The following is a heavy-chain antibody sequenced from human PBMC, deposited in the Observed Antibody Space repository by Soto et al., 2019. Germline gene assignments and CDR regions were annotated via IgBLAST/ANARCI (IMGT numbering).Heavy chain of an antibody. Sequence: SETLSLTCAVYGGSFSGYYWSWFRQPPGKGLEWIGEINHSGSTNYNPSLKSRVTISVDTSKNQFSLKLSSVTAADTAVYYCAREHIIANWFAPWAQGTLVTVS. D-gene: IGHD2-21*01. CDR2: INHSGST. CDR3: AREHIIANWFAP. CDR1: GGSFSGYY. J-gene: IGHJ5*02. V-gene: IGHV4-34*01.